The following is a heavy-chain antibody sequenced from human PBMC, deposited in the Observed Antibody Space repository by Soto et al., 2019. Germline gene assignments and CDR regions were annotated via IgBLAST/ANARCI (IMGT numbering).Heavy chain of an antibody. Sequence: RASVKVSCKASGYTFSIYFISWVRQAPGEGLEWMGWISAYNGNTNYAQNLQGRVTMTTDTSTSTAYMELRSLRSYATAVCYCGRDIPPVDCWGQGTLITVSS. J-gene: IGHJ4*02. V-gene: IGHV1-18*01. CDR3: GRDIPPVDC. CDR2: ISAYNGNT. D-gene: IGHD2-21*01. CDR1: GYTFSIYF.